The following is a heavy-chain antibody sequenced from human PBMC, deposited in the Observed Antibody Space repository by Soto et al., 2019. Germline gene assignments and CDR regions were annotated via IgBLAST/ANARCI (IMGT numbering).Heavy chain of an antibody. CDR2: IHNSGIT. V-gene: IGHV4-31*03. CDR1: GGSISSGSNY. D-gene: IGHD2-15*01. CDR3: ARDAGPVLWPGYYYFDY. Sequence: SETLSLTCTVSGGSISSGSNYWSWIRQHPGKGLEWIGYIHNSGITYYNPSLESRVIISLETSQNQFSLQLRSVTAADTAVYYCARDAGPVLWPGYYYFDYWGQGTLVTVSS. J-gene: IGHJ4*02.